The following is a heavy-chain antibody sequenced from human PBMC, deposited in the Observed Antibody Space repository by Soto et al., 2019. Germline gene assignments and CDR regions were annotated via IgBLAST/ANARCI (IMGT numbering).Heavy chain of an antibody. CDR2: INYSGRT. Sequence: QLQLQESGPGLVKPSETLSLTCTVSGGSISSSTSYWGWIRQPPGKGLEWISSINYSGRTYYDPSRKSLGAISADTSKNQCSLKLSSVTGADTAVYYCARPVNYYDYYMDVWGRGTMVTVSS. CDR3: ARPVNYYDYYMDV. V-gene: IGHV4-39*01. CDR1: GGSISSSTSY. J-gene: IGHJ6*03.